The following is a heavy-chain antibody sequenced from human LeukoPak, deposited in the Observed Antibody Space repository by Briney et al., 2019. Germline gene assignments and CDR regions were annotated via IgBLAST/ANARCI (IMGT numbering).Heavy chain of an antibody. J-gene: IGHJ4*02. CDR3: ARGLDCRSTSCYLDN. CDR2: IKQDGSEK. D-gene: IGHD2-2*01. Sequence: GGSLRLSCAASGFTFTKYWMTWVRQAPGKGLEWVANIKQDGSEKFYVDSVKGRFTISRDNAKNSLDLQIDSLGAEDTAVYYCARGLDCRSTSCYLDNWGQGTLVTVSS. CDR1: GFTFTKYW. V-gene: IGHV3-7*01.